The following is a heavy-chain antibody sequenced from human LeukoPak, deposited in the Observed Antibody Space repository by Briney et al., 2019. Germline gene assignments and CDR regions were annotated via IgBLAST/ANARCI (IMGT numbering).Heavy chain of an antibody. V-gene: IGHV1-69*13. D-gene: IGHD3-22*01. CDR1: GGTFSNYA. Sequence: RASVKVSCKASGGTFSNYAISWVRQAPGQGLEWMGGIIPMFDTPIYAQKFQGRVTITADESTSTVYMELSSLRSEDTAVYYCARDLDSSGYSYYFDYWGQGTLVTVSS. CDR2: IIPMFDTP. J-gene: IGHJ4*02. CDR3: ARDLDSSGYSYYFDY.